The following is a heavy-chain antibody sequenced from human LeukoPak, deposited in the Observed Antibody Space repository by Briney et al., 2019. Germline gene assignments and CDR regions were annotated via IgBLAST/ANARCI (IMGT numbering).Heavy chain of an antibody. Sequence: PSQTLSLTCAVYGGSFSGYYWSWIRQPPGKGLEWIGEINHSGSTNYNPSLKSRVTISVDTSKNQFSLKLSSVTAADTAVYYCARTRGEFDYWGQGTLVTVSS. CDR1: GGSFSGYY. V-gene: IGHV4-34*01. D-gene: IGHD3-10*01. CDR2: INHSGST. J-gene: IGHJ4*02. CDR3: ARTRGEFDY.